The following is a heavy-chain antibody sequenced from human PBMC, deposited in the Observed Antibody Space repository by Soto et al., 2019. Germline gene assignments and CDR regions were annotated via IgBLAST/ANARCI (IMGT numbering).Heavy chain of an antibody. Sequence: PGGSLRLSCVGSGFTFSTYSINWVRQAPGKGLEWVSSISSRSDIYYADSVKGRFTVSRDNAKNSVSLQMNSLRAEDTAVYYCAREYTAWPLAYGLDVWGQGTTVTVSS. CDR3: AREYTAWPLAYGLDV. J-gene: IGHJ6*02. D-gene: IGHD2-2*02. CDR2: ISSRSDI. V-gene: IGHV3-21*01. CDR1: GFTFSTYS.